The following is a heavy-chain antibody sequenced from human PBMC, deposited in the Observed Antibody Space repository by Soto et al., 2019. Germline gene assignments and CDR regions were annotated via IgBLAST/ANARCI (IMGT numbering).Heavy chain of an antibody. J-gene: IGHJ6*02. V-gene: IGHV3-23*01. CDR1: GLTVSNYA. CDR3: AKDHGMDV. CDR2: ISGSVGST. Sequence: CLSLSCVASGLTVSNYAVAWVRQSPGKGLEWVSSISGSVGSTYYADSVKGRFTISRDNSKNTVFLQMNSLRAEDNDVYYCAKDHGMDVWGQGATVTVSS.